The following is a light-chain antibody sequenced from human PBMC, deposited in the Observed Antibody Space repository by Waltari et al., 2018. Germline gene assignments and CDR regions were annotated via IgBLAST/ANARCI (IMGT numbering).Light chain of an antibody. J-gene: IGKJ2*01. V-gene: IGKV1-5*03. CDR3: QQYNSYPYT. Sequence: DIQMTQSPSTLSASVGDRVTITCRASQSISSWLAWYQQKPGKAPKLLIYKASSLESGVPSRFSGSGSGTEFTLTISSLQPDDFATYYCQQYNSYPYTFGQGSKLEIK. CDR2: KAS. CDR1: QSISSW.